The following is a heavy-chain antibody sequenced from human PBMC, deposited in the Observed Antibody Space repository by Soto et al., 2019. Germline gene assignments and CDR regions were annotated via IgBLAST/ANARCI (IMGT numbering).Heavy chain of an antibody. D-gene: IGHD3-10*01. V-gene: IGHV4-59*01. Sequence: SETLSLTCTVSGGSISSYYWSWIRQPPGKGLEWIGYIYYSGSTNYNPSLKSRVTISVDTSKNQFSLKLSSVTAADTAVYYCARESPLSPEWFGGPNDAFDIWGQGTMVTVSS. CDR2: IYYSGST. CDR3: ARESPLSPEWFGGPNDAFDI. CDR1: GGSISSYY. J-gene: IGHJ3*02.